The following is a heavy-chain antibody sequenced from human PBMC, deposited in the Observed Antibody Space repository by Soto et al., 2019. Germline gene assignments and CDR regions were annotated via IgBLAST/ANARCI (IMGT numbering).Heavy chain of an antibody. CDR3: AKNLRFDP. CDR2: ISGSGGST. J-gene: IGHJ5*02. Sequence: PGGSLRLSCAASGFTFNTYAMSWVRQAPGKGLEWVSAISGSGGSTYYADSVKGRFTISRDNYKNTLYLQMNSPRAEETAVYHCAKNLRFDPWGHGTLVTVSS. CDR1: GFTFNTYA. V-gene: IGHV3-23*01.